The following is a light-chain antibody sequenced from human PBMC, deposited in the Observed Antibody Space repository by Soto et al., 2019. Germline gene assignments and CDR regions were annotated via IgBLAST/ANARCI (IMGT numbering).Light chain of an antibody. V-gene: IGLV2-8*01. CDR1: SSDVGGYKY. Sequence: QSALTQPPSASGSPGQSVTISCTGTSSDVGGYKYVSWYQQHPGKAPKLMIYEVSKRPSGVPDRFSGSKSGNTASLTVSGLQAADEADYYCTSYAGRNNFVVFGGGTQLTVL. J-gene: IGLJ2*01. CDR2: EVS. CDR3: TSYAGRNNFVV.